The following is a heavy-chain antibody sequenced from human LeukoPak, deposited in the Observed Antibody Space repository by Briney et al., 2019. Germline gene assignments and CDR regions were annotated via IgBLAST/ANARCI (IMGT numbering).Heavy chain of an antibody. D-gene: IGHD3-16*02. Sequence: SETLSLTCAVYGESFSGYYWSWIRQPPGKGREWIGEINDTGSTNYNPSLKSRVTISVDTSKNQFSLKLSSVTAADTAVYYCTRGKDYDYVGGSYRSFDYWGQGTLVTVSS. CDR2: INDTGST. CDR3: TRGKDYDYVGGSYRSFDY. J-gene: IGHJ4*02. V-gene: IGHV4-34*01. CDR1: GESFSGYY.